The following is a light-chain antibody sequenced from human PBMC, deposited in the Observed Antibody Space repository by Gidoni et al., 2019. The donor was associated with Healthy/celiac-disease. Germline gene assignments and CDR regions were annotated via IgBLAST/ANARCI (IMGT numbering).Light chain of an antibody. CDR2: RDS. Sequence: SYELTQPLSVSVALGKPARITCGGNNIGSKNVHWYQQKPGQAPVLVIYRDSNRPSGIPERFSGSNSGNTATLTISRAQAGDEADYYCQVWDSSTYVFGTGTKVTVL. V-gene: IGLV3-9*01. CDR3: QVWDSSTYV. CDR1: NIGSKN. J-gene: IGLJ1*01.